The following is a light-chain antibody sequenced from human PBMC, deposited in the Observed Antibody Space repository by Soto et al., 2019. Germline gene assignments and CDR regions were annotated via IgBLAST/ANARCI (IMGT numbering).Light chain of an antibody. CDR3: QQYNNWPQT. CDR2: GAS. Sequence: ERVMTQSPATLSVSPGERATLSCRASQSAGSNLAWYQQKPGQAPRLLIYGASTRATGIPARLSGSGSVTEFTLTISSLQSEDFAVYYWQQYNNWPQTVGGGTEVEIK. V-gene: IGKV3-15*01. J-gene: IGKJ4*02. CDR1: QSAGSN.